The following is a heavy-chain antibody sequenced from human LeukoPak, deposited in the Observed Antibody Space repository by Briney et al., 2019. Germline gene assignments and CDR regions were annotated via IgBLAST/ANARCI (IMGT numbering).Heavy chain of an antibody. CDR3: VRQRYVYGYCDS. CDR1: GYSISSGRY. Sequence: PSETLSLTCAVSGYSISSGRYWGWVRQPPGKGLEWIGSLSHSGSIYYNPSLESRVTKSIDTSKNQFSLRLSSVTAADAAVYYCVRQRYVYGYCDSWGPGTLVTVSS. CDR2: LSHSGSI. D-gene: IGHD3-22*01. V-gene: IGHV4-38-2*01. J-gene: IGHJ4*02.